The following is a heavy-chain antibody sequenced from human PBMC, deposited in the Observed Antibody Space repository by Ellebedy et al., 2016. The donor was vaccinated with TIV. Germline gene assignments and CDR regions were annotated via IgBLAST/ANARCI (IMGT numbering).Heavy chain of an antibody. CDR3: ARDGRYSYGYGDY. CDR2: INHSGST. CDR1: GGSFSGYY. V-gene: IGHV4-34*01. J-gene: IGHJ4*02. Sequence: SETLPLTXAVYGGSFSGYYWSWIRQPPGKGLEWIGEINHSGSTNYNPSLKSRVTISVDTSKNQFSLKLSSVTAADTAVYYCARDGRYSYGYGDYWGQGTLVTVSS. D-gene: IGHD5-18*01.